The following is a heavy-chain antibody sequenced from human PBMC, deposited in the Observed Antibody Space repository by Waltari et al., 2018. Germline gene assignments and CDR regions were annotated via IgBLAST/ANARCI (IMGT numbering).Heavy chain of an antibody. V-gene: IGHV3-15*01. CDR3: VRESFGNDI. J-gene: IGHJ4*02. Sequence: EAQLVESGGGLVKPGESLRLSCAGSGYTFNNAWLSWVRQAPGKGVRWVGRIKREIDGRETEYAESVEDRFTIVREDSKNTLYLQMNGLKSEDSAVYFCVRESFGNDIWGQGTLVTVSS. D-gene: IGHD3-10*01. CDR1: GYTFNNAW. CDR2: IKREIDGRET.